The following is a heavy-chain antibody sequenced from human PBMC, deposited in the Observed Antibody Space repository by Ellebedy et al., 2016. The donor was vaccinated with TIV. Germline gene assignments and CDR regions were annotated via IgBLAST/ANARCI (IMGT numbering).Heavy chain of an antibody. D-gene: IGHD3-9*01. CDR2: ISAYNGNT. V-gene: IGHV1-18*01. CDR3: ARDRALLRYFDWPTHPYYYYGMDV. J-gene: IGHJ6*02. Sequence: ASVKVSXXASGYTFTSYGISWVRQAPGQGLEWMGWISAYNGNTNYAQKLQGRVTMTTDTSTSTAYMELRSLRSDDTAVYYCARDRALLRYFDWPTHPYYYYGMDVWGQGTTVTVSS. CDR1: GYTFTSYG.